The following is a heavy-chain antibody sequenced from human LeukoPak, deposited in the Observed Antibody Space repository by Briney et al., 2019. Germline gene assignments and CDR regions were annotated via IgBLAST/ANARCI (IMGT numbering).Heavy chain of an antibody. CDR1: GFTFSTYA. CDR3: AKDTMVRGVIPAKLDY. V-gene: IGHV3-23*01. D-gene: IGHD3-10*01. J-gene: IGHJ4*02. Sequence: GGSLRLSCATSGFTFSTYAMTWVRQAPGKGLEWVSAISGSGGSTYYADSVKGRFTISRDNSKNTLYLQMNSLRAEDTAVYYCAKDTMVRGVIPAKLDYWGQGTLVTVSS. CDR2: ISGSGGST.